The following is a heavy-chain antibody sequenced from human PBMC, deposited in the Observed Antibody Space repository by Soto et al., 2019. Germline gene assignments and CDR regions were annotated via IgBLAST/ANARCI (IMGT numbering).Heavy chain of an antibody. J-gene: IGHJ5*02. V-gene: IGHV3-30*04. Sequence: QVQLVESGGGVVQPGRSLRLSCAASGFSISRSAMHWVRQAPGKGLEWVAVIAYDGSNRRYADSAKGRFTISRDNSKNTVYLQMSRLRGEDTAVYYCARDLQAGTDNVNWFAPWGQGTLVTVSS. CDR3: ARDLQAGTDNVNWFAP. CDR2: IAYDGSNR. CDR1: GFSISRSA. D-gene: IGHD1-1*01.